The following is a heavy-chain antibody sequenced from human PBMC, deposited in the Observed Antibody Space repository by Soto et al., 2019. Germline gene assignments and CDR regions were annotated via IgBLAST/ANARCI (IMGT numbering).Heavy chain of an antibody. V-gene: IGHV2-70*01. Sequence: GSGPTLVNPTQTLTLTCTFSGFSLSTSGMCVSWIRQPPGKALEWLALIDWDDDKYYSTSLKTRLTISKDTSKNQVVLTMTNMDPVDTATYYCARIRDGSGIEYYFDYWGQGTLVTVSS. J-gene: IGHJ4*02. CDR1: GFSLSTSGMC. CDR2: IDWDDDK. CDR3: ARIRDGSGIEYYFDY. D-gene: IGHD3-10*01.